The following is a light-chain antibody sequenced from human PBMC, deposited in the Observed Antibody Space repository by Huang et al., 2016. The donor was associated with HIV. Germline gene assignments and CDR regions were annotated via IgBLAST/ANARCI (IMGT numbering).Light chain of an antibody. V-gene: IGKV1-33*01. CDR2: DAS. J-gene: IGKJ1*01. CDR3: QQYDTLPWT. Sequence: DIQMTQSPSSLSASLGDKVTITCQASLDINNYLNWYQQKPGKAPKLLIYDASNLETGLPSRFSGIRSGTHFTFTVISLQPEDVATYHCQQYDTLPWTFGQGTKVEI. CDR1: LDINNY.